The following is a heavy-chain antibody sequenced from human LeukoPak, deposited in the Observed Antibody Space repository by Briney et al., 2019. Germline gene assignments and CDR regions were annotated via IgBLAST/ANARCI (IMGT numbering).Heavy chain of an antibody. D-gene: IGHD2-8*02. CDR1: GFTLRNYD. V-gene: IGHV3-13*01. J-gene: IGHJ2*01. CDR2: IGTEDDT. CDR3: ARGRFVLVPSLERWYFDL. Sequence: GGSLRLSCAASGFTLRNYDMHWVRQTTEKGLEWVSGIGTEDDTFYPDSVKGRFTISRENAKDSFYLQMNSLRAGDTAVYYCARGRFVLVPSLERWYFDLWGRGTLVTVSS.